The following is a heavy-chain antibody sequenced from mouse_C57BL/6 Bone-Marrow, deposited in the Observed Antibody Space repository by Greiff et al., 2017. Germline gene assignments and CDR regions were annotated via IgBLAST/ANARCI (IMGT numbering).Heavy chain of an antibody. CDR2: ISNGGGST. Sequence: EVQLVESGGGLVQPGGSLKLSCAASGFTFSDYYMYWVRQTPEKRLEWVAYISNGGGSTYYPDNVKGRFTISRDNAKNNLYLQMSHLKSEDTAMYYCARGGYAMDYWGQGTSVTVSS. D-gene: IGHD2-14*01. J-gene: IGHJ4*01. CDR3: ARGGYAMDY. V-gene: IGHV5-12*01. CDR1: GFTFSDYY.